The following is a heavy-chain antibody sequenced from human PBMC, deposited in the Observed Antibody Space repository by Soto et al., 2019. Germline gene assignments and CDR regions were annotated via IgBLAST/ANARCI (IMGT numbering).Heavy chain of an antibody. CDR1: GGSISSGDYY. CDR3: ARALGCSGGSCYPPWFDP. J-gene: IGHJ5*02. V-gene: IGHV4-30-4*01. CDR2: IYYSGST. Sequence: SETLSLICTVSGGSISSGDYYWSWIRQPPGKGLEWIGYIYYSGSTYYNPSLKSRVTISVDTSKNQVSLKLSSVTAADTAVYYCARALGCSGGSCYPPWFDPWGQGTLVTVSS. D-gene: IGHD2-15*01.